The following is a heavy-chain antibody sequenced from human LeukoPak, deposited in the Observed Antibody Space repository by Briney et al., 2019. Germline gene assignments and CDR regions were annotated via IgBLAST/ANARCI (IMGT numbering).Heavy chain of an antibody. D-gene: IGHD6-13*01. CDR3: AREGIAAQFDY. J-gene: IGHJ4*02. Sequence: SETLSLTCAVYGGSFSGYYWSWIRQPPGKGLEWIGEINHSGSTNYNPSLKSRVTISVDTSKNQFSLKLSSVTAADTAVYYCAREGIAAQFDYWGQGTLVTVSS. V-gene: IGHV4-34*01. CDR2: INHSGST. CDR1: GGSFSGYY.